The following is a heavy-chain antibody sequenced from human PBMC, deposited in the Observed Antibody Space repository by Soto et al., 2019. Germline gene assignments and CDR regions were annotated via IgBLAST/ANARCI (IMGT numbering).Heavy chain of an antibody. Sequence: GKGLYWIGEIYHSGSTNYNPSLKSRVTISVDKSKNQFSMKLSSVTAADTAVYYFALSWRGYYTSSLSGFD. D-gene: IGHD3-3*01. V-gene: IGHV4-4*02. CDR3: ALSWRGYYTSSLSGFD. CDR2: IYHSGST. J-gene: IGHJ5*01.